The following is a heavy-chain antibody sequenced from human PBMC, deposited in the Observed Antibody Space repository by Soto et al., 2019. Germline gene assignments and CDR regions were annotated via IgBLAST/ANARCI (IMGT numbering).Heavy chain of an antibody. D-gene: IGHD2-2*01. Sequence: EVQLVESGGGLVQPGRSLRLSCAASGFKFDDCAMHWVLQGPGKGLEWVAGLSWDSGSIHYADSVKSRFTICRYNAKNDLYLQMNSERAEDSALYYSAKDTKYQLPSPGDYDVWGQGTLVTVSS. CDR1: GFKFDDCA. V-gene: IGHV3-9*01. CDR2: LSWDSGSI. J-gene: IGHJ3*01. CDR3: AKDTKYQLPSPGDYDV.